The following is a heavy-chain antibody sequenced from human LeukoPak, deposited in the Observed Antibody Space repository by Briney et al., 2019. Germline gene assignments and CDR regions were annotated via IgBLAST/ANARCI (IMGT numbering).Heavy chain of an antibody. D-gene: IGHD1-14*01. V-gene: IGHV3-7*01. J-gene: IGHJ4*02. CDR2: INQGGSDK. CDR1: GFTFSGHL. Sequence: GGSLRLSSAASGFTFSGHLMSWVRQAPGKGLEWVANINQGGSDKYYVDSVKGRFTISRDNANNLLYLQMNSLRGEDTAVYYCTRDRSRAEDDWGQGTLVTVSS. CDR3: TRDRSRAEDD.